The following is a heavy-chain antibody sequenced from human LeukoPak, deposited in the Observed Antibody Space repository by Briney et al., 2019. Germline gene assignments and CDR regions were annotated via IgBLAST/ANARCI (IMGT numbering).Heavy chain of an antibody. CDR2: ISSYNGNT. CDR3: ARARVNYGANLVYFDY. V-gene: IGHV1-18*01. Sequence: PGRSLRLSCAASGFTFSTYGMHWVRQAPGQGLEWMGWISSYNGNTNYAQNLQGRVTMTTDTSTSTAYMELRSLRSDDTAVYYCARARVNYGANLVYFDYWGQGTLVTVSS. D-gene: IGHD4-23*01. CDR1: GFTFSTYG. J-gene: IGHJ4*02.